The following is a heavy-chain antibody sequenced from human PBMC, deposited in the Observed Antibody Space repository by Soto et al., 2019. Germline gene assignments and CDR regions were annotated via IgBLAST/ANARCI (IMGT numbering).Heavy chain of an antibody. V-gene: IGHV1-3*01. CDR3: ARDFGGFDP. CDR2: INAGNGNT. J-gene: IGHJ5*02. CDR1: GYTCPNFS. Sequence: WAPLRGSCKAFGYTCPNFSMHWVRQAPGQRLEWMGWINAGNGNTKYSQKFQGRVTITRDTSASTAYMELSSLRSEDTAVYYCARDFGGFDPWGQGTLVTVSS. D-gene: IGHD3-3*01.